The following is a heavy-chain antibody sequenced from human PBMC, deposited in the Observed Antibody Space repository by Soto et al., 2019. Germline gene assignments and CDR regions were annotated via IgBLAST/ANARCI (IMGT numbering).Heavy chain of an antibody. CDR3: ARGIAAAGRRGAFDI. Sequence: GGSLRLSCAASGFTFSSYWMSWVRQAPGKGLEWVANIKQDGSEKYYVDSVKGRFTISRDNAKNSLYLQRNSLRAEDTAVYYCARGIAAAGRRGAFDIWGQGTRVTGS. J-gene: IGHJ3*02. CDR2: IKQDGSEK. V-gene: IGHV3-7*04. D-gene: IGHD6-13*01. CDR1: GFTFSSYW.